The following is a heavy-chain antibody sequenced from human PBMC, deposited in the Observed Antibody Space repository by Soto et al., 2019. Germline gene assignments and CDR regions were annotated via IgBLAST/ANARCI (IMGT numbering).Heavy chain of an antibody. CDR2: IYPGDSDT. CDR3: ARFYDSKNNWFDP. J-gene: IGHJ5*02. CDR1: GYRFTSYW. Sequence: GESLKISFEGSGYRFTSYWIAWVRQIPGKGLEWMGIIYPGDSDTRYSPSFQGQVTISADKSIRTAYLQWSSLKASDTAMYYCARFYDSKNNWFDPWGQGTLVTVSS. D-gene: IGHD3-22*01. V-gene: IGHV5-51*01.